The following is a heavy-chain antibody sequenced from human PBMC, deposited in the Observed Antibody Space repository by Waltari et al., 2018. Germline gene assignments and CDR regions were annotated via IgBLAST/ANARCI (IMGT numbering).Heavy chain of an antibody. Sequence: QVQLVQSGAEVKKPGSSVKVSCKASGGTFSSYAISGERQAPGQGLEWMGGVIRVVGTANYAQRFQGRVTITADESTSTAYMELSSLRSEDTAVYYCAGGAFEWEPHDAFDIWGQGTMVTVSS. V-gene: IGHV1-69*12. J-gene: IGHJ3*02. D-gene: IGHD1-26*01. CDR1: GGTFSSYA. CDR2: VIRVVGTA. CDR3: AGGAFEWEPHDAFDI.